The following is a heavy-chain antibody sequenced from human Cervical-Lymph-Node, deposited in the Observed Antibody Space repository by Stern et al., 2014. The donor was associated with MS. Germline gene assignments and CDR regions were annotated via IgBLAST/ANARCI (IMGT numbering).Heavy chain of an antibody. Sequence: VQLVESGGEVKKPGASVKVSCRASNYTFTKYGISWVRQAPGQGLEWMGWISAHNGNANFAQKFRARVTLPTDASANTAYMELRSLTSDDTAVYYCARGGGVTPFWYLDLWGRGTLVTVSS. CDR2: ISAHNGNA. D-gene: IGHD3-16*01. V-gene: IGHV1-18*01. CDR3: ARGGGVTPFWYLDL. J-gene: IGHJ2*01. CDR1: NYTFTKYG.